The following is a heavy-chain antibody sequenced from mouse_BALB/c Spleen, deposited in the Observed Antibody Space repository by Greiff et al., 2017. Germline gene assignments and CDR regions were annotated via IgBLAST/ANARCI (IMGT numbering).Heavy chain of an antibody. D-gene: IGHD2-10*01. J-gene: IGHJ2*01. CDR3: ARNLLYYFDY. CDR2: INSNGGST. CDR1: GFTFSSYG. V-gene: IGHV5-6-3*01. Sequence: DVKLVESGGGLVQPGGSLKLSCAASGFTFSSYGMSWVRQTPDKRLELVATINSNGGSTYYPDSVKGRFTISRDNAKNTLYLQMSSLKSEDTAMYYCARNLLYYFDYWGQGTTLTVSS.